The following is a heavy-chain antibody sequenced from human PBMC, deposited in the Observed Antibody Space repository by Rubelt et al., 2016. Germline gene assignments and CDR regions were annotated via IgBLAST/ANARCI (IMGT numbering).Heavy chain of an antibody. CDR1: GFTVSSNY. CDR2: IYSGGAT. Sequence: EVQVVESGGGLIQPGGSLRLSCAASGFTVSSNYMTWVRQAPGKGLEWVSVIYSGGATYYADSVKGRFTISRDNSKNTVYLQMNSLKVEDTAVYYCARGPSAYNYWGQGTLVTVSS. CDR3: ARGPSAYNY. D-gene: IGHD6-25*01. V-gene: IGHV3-53*01. J-gene: IGHJ4*02.